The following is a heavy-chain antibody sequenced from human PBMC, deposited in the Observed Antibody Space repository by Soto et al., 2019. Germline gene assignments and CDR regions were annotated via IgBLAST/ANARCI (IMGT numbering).Heavy chain of an antibody. CDR2: IRSKAYGGTT. CDR1: GFTFGDYA. J-gene: IGHJ5*02. D-gene: IGHD6-6*01. V-gene: IGHV3-49*03. CDR3: TRDWYSSSSRHWFDP. Sequence: GGSLRLSCTASGFTFGDYAMSWFRQAPGKGLEWVGFIRSKAYGGTTEYAASVKGRSTISRDDSKSIAYLQMNSLKTEDTAVYYCTRDWYSSSSRHWFDPWGQGTLVTVSS.